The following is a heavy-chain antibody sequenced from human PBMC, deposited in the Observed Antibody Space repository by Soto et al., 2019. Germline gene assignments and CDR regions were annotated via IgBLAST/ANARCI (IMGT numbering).Heavy chain of an antibody. CDR3: ARHLAGRVSGQDY. CDR1: GGSISSSSYY. D-gene: IGHD6-19*01. Sequence: SETLSLTCTVSGGSISSSSYYWGWIRQPPGKGLEWIGRIYYSGNPCYNPSLKSRVTISVDTSKNQFSLKLSSVTAADTAVYYCARHLAGRVSGQDYWGPGSQVTVSS. V-gene: IGHV4-39*07. CDR2: IYYSGNP. J-gene: IGHJ4*02.